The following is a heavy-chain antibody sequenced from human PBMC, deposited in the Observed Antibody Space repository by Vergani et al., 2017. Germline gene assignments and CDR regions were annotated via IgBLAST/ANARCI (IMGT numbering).Heavy chain of an antibody. Sequence: QVQLQESGPGLVKPSETLSLTCTVSGGSISSYYWSWIRQPPGKGLEWIGYIYYSGCTNYNPSLKSRVTISVDTSKNQFSLKLSSVTAADTAVYYCARDRTRYCSSTSCYPGWFDPWGQGTLVTVSS. J-gene: IGHJ5*02. CDR1: GGSISSYY. V-gene: IGHV4-59*01. CDR3: ARDRTRYCSSTSCYPGWFDP. CDR2: IYYSGCT. D-gene: IGHD2-2*01.